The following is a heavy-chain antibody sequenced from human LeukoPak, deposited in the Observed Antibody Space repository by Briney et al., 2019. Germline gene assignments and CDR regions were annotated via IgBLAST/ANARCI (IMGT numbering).Heavy chain of an antibody. CDR1: GFTFSSYD. Sequence: GGSLGLSCAAPGFTFSSYDMHWVRQPTGKGLEWVSVIGTAGDTYYPGSVKGRFTISRENAKNSLYLQMNSLRAGDTAVYYCARGTNYDILTGYYTGRGSWYFDLWGRGTLVTVSS. CDR2: IGTAGDT. J-gene: IGHJ2*01. D-gene: IGHD3-9*01. V-gene: IGHV3-13*04. CDR3: ARGTNYDILTGYYTGRGSWYFDL.